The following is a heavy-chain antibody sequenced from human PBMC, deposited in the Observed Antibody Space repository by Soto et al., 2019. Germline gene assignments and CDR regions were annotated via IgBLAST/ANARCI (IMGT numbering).Heavy chain of an antibody. V-gene: IGHV3-7*01. CDR2: IKQDGSEK. J-gene: IGHJ3*02. CDR3: ARVAAVVVVPAALDAFDI. D-gene: IGHD2-2*01. Sequence: EVQLVESGGGLVQPGGSLRLSCAASGFTFSSYWMSWVRQAPGKGLEWVANIKQDGSEKYYVDSVKGRFTISRDNAKNTLYLQMISLRGEHTGVYYCARVAAVVVVPAALDAFDIWGQGTMVTVSS. CDR1: GFTFSSYW.